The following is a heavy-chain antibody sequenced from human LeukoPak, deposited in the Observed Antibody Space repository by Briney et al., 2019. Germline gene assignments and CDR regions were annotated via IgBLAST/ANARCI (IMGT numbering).Heavy chain of an antibody. CDR2: ISGSGDTT. V-gene: IGHV3-23*01. J-gene: IGHJ4*02. Sequence: PGGSLRISCAASRFTFSDYAMTWFRLAPGKGLEFVSSISGSGDTTYYADSVKGRFTISRDNSKDTLYLQMDSLTADDTATYYCAKPFYYGSGSYYGNFLHWGQGTLVTVSS. D-gene: IGHD3-10*01. CDR1: RFTFSDYA. CDR3: AKPFYYGSGSYYGNFLH.